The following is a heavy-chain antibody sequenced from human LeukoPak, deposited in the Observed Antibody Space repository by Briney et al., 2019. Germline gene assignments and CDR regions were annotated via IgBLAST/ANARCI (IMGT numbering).Heavy chain of an antibody. CDR2: IIPIFGTA. CDR3: ARGLRRWDYSKYYYYYYMDV. CDR1: GGTFSSYA. Sequence: SVKVSCKASGGTFSSYAISWVRQAPGQGPEWMGGIIPIFGTANYAQKFQGRVTITADESTSTAYMELSSLRSEDTAVYYCARGLRRWDYSKYYYYYYMDVWGKGTTVTISS. D-gene: IGHD1-26*01. J-gene: IGHJ6*03. V-gene: IGHV1-69*13.